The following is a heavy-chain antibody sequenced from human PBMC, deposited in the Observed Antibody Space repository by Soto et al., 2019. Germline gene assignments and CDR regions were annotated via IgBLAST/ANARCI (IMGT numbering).Heavy chain of an antibody. CDR2: IHSGGNT. Sequence: EVQLVESGGGLVQPGGALRLSCAASGFTVSNNYISWVRHAPGKGLEWVSVIHSGGNTYYADSVKGRFTISRDNSKNTLYLQMNSLRVEDTAVYYCARGGVGAPVDHWGQGTLVTVSS. D-gene: IGHD3-10*01. J-gene: IGHJ4*02. CDR1: GFTVSNNY. V-gene: IGHV3-66*01. CDR3: ARGGVGAPVDH.